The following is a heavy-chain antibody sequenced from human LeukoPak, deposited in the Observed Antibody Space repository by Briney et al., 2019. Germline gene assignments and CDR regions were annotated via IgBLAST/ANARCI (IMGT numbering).Heavy chain of an antibody. V-gene: IGHV3-66*01. Sequence: GGSLRLSCADSGFTVSSNYMSWVRQAPGEGLEWVSVIYSGGSTYYADSVKGRFTISRDNSKNTLYLQMNSLRAGDTAVYYCARAVGCSSTSCYRSYYYMDVWGKGTTVTVSS. CDR2: IYSGGST. D-gene: IGHD2-2*01. CDR3: ARAVGCSSTSCYRSYYYMDV. CDR1: GFTVSSNY. J-gene: IGHJ6*03.